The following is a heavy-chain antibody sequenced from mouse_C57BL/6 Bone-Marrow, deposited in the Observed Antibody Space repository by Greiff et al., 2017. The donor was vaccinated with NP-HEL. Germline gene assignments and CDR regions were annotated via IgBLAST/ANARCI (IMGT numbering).Heavy chain of an antibody. D-gene: IGHD2-5*01. CDR2: ISSGSSTI. CDR1: GFTFSDYG. CDR3: ARTYYSNFWYFDV. Sequence: EVHLVESGGGLVKPGGSLKLSCAASGFTFSDYGMHWVRQAPEKGLEWVAYISSGSSTIYYADTVKGRFTIPRDNAKNTLFLQMTSLRSEDTAMYYCARTYYSNFWYFDVWGTGTTVTVSS. V-gene: IGHV5-17*01. J-gene: IGHJ1*03.